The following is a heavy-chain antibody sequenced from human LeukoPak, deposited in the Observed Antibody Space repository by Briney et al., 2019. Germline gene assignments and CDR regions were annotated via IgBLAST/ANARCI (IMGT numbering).Heavy chain of an antibody. V-gene: IGHV3-23*01. J-gene: IGHJ4*02. Sequence: PSETLSLTCTVSGGSISSYYWSWIRQPPGKGLEWVSAISGSGGSTYYADSVKGRFTISRDNSKNTLYLQMNSLRAEDTAVYYCVTTPYYYDSSGYSNFDYWGQGTLVTVSS. CDR3: VTTPYYYDSSGYSNFDY. CDR1: GGSISSYY. D-gene: IGHD3-22*01. CDR2: ISGSGGST.